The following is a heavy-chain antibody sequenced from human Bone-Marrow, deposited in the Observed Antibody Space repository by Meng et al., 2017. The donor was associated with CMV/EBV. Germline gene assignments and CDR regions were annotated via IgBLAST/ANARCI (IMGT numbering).Heavy chain of an antibody. V-gene: IGHV1-18*04. J-gene: IGHJ5*02. D-gene: IGHD3-10*01. CDR1: GYSFTSYW. CDR3: ARELLWFGEGLDP. Sequence: GGSLRLSCKGSGYSFTSYWIGWVRQMPGKGLEWMGWISAYNGNTNYAQKLQGRVTMTTDTSTSTAYMELRSLRSDDTAVYYCARELLWFGEGLDPWGQGTLVTVSS. CDR2: ISAYNGNT.